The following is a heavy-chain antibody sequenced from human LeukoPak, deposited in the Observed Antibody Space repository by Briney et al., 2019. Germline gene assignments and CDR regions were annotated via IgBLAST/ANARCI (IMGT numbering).Heavy chain of an antibody. CDR1: GFTFSSYS. V-gene: IGHV3-21*01. CDR2: LSSSSSYI. D-gene: IGHD3-22*01. CDR3: ARDYDSSGYFDY. J-gene: IGHJ4*02. Sequence: GGSLRLSCAASGFTFSSYSMNWVRQAPGKGLEWVSSLSSSSSYIYYADSVKGRFTISRDNARNSLYLQMNSLRADDAAVYYCARDYDSSGYFDYWGQGTLVTVSS.